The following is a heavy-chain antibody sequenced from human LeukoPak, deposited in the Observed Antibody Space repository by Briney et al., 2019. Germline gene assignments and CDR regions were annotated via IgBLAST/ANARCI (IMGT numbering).Heavy chain of an antibody. CDR1: GFTFSSYD. CDR2: ISSSGSTI. Sequence: PGGSLRLSCAASGFTFSSYDMNWVRQAPGKGLEWVSHISSSGSTIYYADSVKGRFTISRDNAKNSQYLQMNSLRAEDTAVYYCARDRSQWLASYFFDYWGQGTLVTVSS. V-gene: IGHV3-48*03. D-gene: IGHD6-19*01. J-gene: IGHJ4*02. CDR3: ARDRSQWLASYFFDY.